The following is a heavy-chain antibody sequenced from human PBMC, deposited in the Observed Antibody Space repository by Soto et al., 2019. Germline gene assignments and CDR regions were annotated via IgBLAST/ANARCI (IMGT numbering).Heavy chain of an antibody. CDR3: AREESIIIPAVSDF. Sequence: GGFLRVSYTVAGVAVINFGGRWVRQARGQGLEWVSSISKSDYTYYSDSVKGRFTISRDNAKNSVSLQMNTRRVEDTAVYFCAREESIIIPAVSDFRGQGTLVTGSS. CDR1: GVAVINFG. D-gene: IGHD2-2*01. CDR2: ISKSDYT. V-gene: IGHV3-21*01. J-gene: IGHJ4*02.